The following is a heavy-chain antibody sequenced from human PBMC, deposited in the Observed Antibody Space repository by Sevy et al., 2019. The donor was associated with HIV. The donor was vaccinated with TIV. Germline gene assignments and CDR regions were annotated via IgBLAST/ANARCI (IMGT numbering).Heavy chain of an antibody. V-gene: IGHV3-33*08. CDR3: ARGGGYSGGDCYSIDY. CDR1: GLTFSSYV. J-gene: IGHJ4*02. Sequence: GGSLGLSFAASGLTFSSYVMHWVRRAQGKGLGWVALIWYDGTIKYYPDSVKGRFTISRDNSKDTLFLQMNSLTPEDTAVYYCARGGGYSGGDCYSIDYWGQGALVTVSS. D-gene: IGHD2-21*02. CDR2: IWYDGTIK.